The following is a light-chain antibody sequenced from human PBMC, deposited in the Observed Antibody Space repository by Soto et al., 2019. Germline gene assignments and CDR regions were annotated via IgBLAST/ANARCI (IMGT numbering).Light chain of an antibody. CDR2: GAS. V-gene: IGKV3-20*01. J-gene: IGKJ4*01. CDR3: QQYGSSPPIT. CDR1: QSVSSSY. Sequence: EIVLTQSPATLSLSPVERATLSCMASQSVSSSYLAWYQQKPGQAPRLLIYGASSRATGIPDRFSGSGSGTDFTLTISRLEPEHFAVYYCQQYGSSPPITFGGGTKVDIK.